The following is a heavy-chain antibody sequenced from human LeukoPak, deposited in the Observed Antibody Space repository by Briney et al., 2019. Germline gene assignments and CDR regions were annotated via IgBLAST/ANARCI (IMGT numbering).Heavy chain of an antibody. CDR2: IIPVSGTT. V-gene: IGHV1-69*05. CDR1: GGTFSSHA. J-gene: IGHJ2*01. CDR3: ARSVNWGSPHYWYFDL. Sequence: GSSVKVSCKASGGTFSSHAVSWVRQAPGQGLEGMGRIIPVSGTTNYAQKFQDRVTITTDESTSTVYMDLSRLRSEDTGVYFCARSVNWGSPHYWYFDLWGRGTLVAVSS. D-gene: IGHD7-27*01.